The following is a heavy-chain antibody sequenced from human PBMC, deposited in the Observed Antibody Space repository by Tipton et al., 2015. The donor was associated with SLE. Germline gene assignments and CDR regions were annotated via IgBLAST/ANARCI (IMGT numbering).Heavy chain of an antibody. CDR3: ARLKFYYDSNGPDYFDY. CDR1: GGSIGSGGYS. D-gene: IGHD3-22*01. J-gene: IGHJ4*02. V-gene: IGHV4-30-2*02. CDR2: VYHSGSA. Sequence: TLSLTCAVSGGSIGSGGYSWNWIRQPPGKGLEWIGYVYHSGSAYYNPSLKSRVTISLDTSKNQVSLSLSSVTAADTAVYYCARLKFYYDSNGPDYFDYWGQGTLVTVSS.